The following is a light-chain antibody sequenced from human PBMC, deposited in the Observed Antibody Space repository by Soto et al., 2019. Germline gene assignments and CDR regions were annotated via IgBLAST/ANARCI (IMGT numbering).Light chain of an antibody. V-gene: IGLV4-69*01. Sequence: QLVLTQSPSASASLGASVKLTCTLSSGHSSYAIAWHQQQPEKGPRYLMKLNSDGSHSKGDGIPDRFSGSSSGAERYLTISSVQYEDEADYYCQTCGTGIQVFGGGTKLTVL. CDR1: SGHSSYA. J-gene: IGLJ3*02. CDR3: QTCGTGIQV. CDR2: LNSDGSH.